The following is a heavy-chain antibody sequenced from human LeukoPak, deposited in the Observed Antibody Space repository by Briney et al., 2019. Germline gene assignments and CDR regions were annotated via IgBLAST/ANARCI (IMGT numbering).Heavy chain of an antibody. D-gene: IGHD6-19*01. CDR2: IYSGGST. CDR3: ARRDSSGWYYLDY. Sequence: PGGSLRPSCAASGFTVSSNYMSWGRQAPGKGLEWVSVIYSGGSTYYADSVKGRFTISRDNSKNTLYLQMNSLRAEDTAVYYCARRDSSGWYYLDYWGQGTLVTVSS. V-gene: IGHV3-53*01. J-gene: IGHJ4*02. CDR1: GFTVSSNY.